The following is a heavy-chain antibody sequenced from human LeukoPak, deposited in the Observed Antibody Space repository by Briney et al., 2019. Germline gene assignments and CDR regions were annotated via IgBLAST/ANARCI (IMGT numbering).Heavy chain of an antibody. CDR1: GFTFSSYA. CDR2: ISYDGSNK. CDR3: ARDLISYGDYATWGMDV. D-gene: IGHD4-17*01. J-gene: IGHJ6*02. Sequence: GRSLRLSCAASGFTFSSYAMHWVRQAPGKGLEWVAVISYDGSNKYYADSVKGRFTISRDNSKNTLFLQMNSLRAEDTAVYYCARDLISYGDYATWGMDVWGQGTTVTVSS. V-gene: IGHV3-30-3*01.